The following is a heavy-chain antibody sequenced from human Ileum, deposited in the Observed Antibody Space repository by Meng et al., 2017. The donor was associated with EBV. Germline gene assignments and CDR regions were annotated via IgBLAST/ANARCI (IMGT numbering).Heavy chain of an antibody. CDR3: TNLSF. Sequence: QVRLVESGVGGVQPVRSLRVSCEASGFSFDTFDMNWARQAPGKGLEWVAVISYDENIKFYADSVKGRFTISRDNSKNTLYLQLNSLRPDDTAFYYCTNLSFWGQGTLVTVSS. V-gene: IGHV3-30*18. J-gene: IGHJ4*02. CDR2: ISYDENIK. D-gene: IGHD2/OR15-2a*01. CDR1: GFSFDTFD.